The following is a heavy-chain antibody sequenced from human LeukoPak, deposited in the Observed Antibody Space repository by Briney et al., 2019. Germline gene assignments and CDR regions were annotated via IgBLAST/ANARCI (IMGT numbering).Heavy chain of an antibody. CDR3: AREGSESFLGAFDI. V-gene: IGHV4-59*01. J-gene: IGHJ3*02. CDR1: GASISRYF. Sequence: SETLSLTCTVAGASISRYFWSWIRQPPGKGLEWVRYTYYSGSTNYNPSLKSRVTMSLDTSKSQVSLKLRSVTAADTAVYYCAREGSESFLGAFDIWGQGTMVTVSS. CDR2: TYYSGST. D-gene: IGHD1-26*01.